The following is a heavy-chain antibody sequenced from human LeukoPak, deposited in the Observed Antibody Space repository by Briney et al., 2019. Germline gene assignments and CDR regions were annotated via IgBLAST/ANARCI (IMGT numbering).Heavy chain of an antibody. CDR1: GFTFSSSS. V-gene: IGHV3-23*01. CDR2: ISGSGGST. Sequence: PGGSPSLSCAASGFTFSSSSMSWVRQAPGKGLEWVSVISGSGGSTDYADSVKGRFTISRDNSKNTLYLQMNSLRAEDTAVYYCAKGSGWYVWGQGTLVTVSS. D-gene: IGHD6-19*01. J-gene: IGHJ4*02. CDR3: AKGSGWYV.